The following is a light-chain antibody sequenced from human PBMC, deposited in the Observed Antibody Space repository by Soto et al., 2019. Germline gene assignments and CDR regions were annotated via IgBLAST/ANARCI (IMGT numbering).Light chain of an antibody. Sequence: QSALTQPPSASGSPGQSVTISCTGTSSDVGGYNYVSWYQQYPGRAPKLMIYEVTKRPSGVADRFSGSKSGNTASLTVSGLQAADEADYYCSSYAASNNFYFVFGGGTKLTVL. CDR2: EVT. CDR1: SSDVGGYNY. V-gene: IGLV2-8*01. J-gene: IGLJ3*02. CDR3: SSYAASNNFYFV.